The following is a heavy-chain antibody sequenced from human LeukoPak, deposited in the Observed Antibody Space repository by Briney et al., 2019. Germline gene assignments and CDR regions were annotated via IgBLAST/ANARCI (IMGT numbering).Heavy chain of an antibody. D-gene: IGHD6-19*01. Sequence: QSGGSLRLSCAASGLSFSSYAMSWVRQAPGKGLEWVSSISGSGDNTYYAESVKGRFTISRDNSKNTLFLQMNSLRAEDTAVFYCAKRSGYTTGWFFDFWGQGTLVTVSS. CDR1: GLSFSSYA. J-gene: IGHJ4*02. V-gene: IGHV3-23*01. CDR3: AKRSGYTTGWFFDF. CDR2: ISGSGDNT.